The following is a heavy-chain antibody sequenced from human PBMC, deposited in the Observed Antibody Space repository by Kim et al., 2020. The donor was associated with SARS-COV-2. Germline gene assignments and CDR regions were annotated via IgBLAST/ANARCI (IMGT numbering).Heavy chain of an antibody. CDR1: GFTFDDYA. D-gene: IGHD1-26*01. V-gene: IGHV3-9*01. CDR3: AKGTGPLLYYYGMDV. Sequence: GGSLRLSCAASGFTFDDYAMHWVRQAPGKGLEWVSGISWNSGSIGYADSVKGRFTISRGNAKNSLYLQMNSLRAEDTALYYCAKGTGPLLYYYGMDVWGQGTTVTVSS. CDR2: ISWNSGSI. J-gene: IGHJ6*02.